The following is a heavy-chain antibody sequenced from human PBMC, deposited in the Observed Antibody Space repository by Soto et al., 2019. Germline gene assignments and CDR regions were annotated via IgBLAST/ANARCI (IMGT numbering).Heavy chain of an antibody. D-gene: IGHD1-26*01. CDR1: GYTFTNFG. Sequence: GASVKVSCKASGYTFTNFGFTWVRQAPGQGLEWMGWISAYNGNTNYAQKLQGRVTMTTDTSTSTAYMELRSLRSDDTAVYFCARGGQWDFLSDYWGQGTLVTVSS. CDR3: ARGGQWDFLSDY. V-gene: IGHV1-18*01. J-gene: IGHJ4*02. CDR2: ISAYNGNT.